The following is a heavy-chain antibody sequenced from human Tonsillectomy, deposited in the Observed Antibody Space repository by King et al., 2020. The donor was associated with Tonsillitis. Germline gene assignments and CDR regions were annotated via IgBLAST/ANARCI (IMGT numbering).Heavy chain of an antibody. CDR1: GFMFGDHY. CDR2: ISSSGTSI. V-gene: IGHV3-11*01. Sequence: VQLVESGGGLVKPGGSLRLSCVASGFMFGDHYMSWIRQAPGKGLECISYISSSGTSIYYADSEKGRLTISRDNAKKSLYLEMNSLRPEDTAIYYCARDPATIQFDYWGPGTLVTVSS. CDR3: ARDPATIQFDY. D-gene: IGHD3-3*01. J-gene: IGHJ4*02.